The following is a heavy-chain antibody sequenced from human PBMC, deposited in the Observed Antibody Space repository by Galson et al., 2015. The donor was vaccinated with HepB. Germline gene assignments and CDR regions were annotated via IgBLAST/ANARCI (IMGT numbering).Heavy chain of an antibody. CDR3: ARGLPNWNDVTLDY. Sequence: SLRLSCAASGFTVSTNYMHWVRQAPGKGLVWVSRINSDESSTSYADSVKGRFTISRDNAKNTLYLQMNSLRAEDTAVYYCARGLPNWNDVTLDYWGQGTLVTVSS. J-gene: IGHJ4*02. CDR1: GFTVSTNY. V-gene: IGHV3-74*01. D-gene: IGHD1-1*01. CDR2: INSDESST.